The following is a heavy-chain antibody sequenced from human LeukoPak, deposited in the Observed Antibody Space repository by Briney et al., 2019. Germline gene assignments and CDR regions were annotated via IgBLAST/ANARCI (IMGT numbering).Heavy chain of an antibody. CDR2: INPNSGGT. CDR3: ARTGVLLWFGELSYYFDY. J-gene: IGHJ4*02. V-gene: IGHV1-2*02. Sequence: GASVKVSCKASGYTFTVYYMHWVRQAPGQGLEWMGWINPNSGGTNYAQRFQGRVTMTRDTSISTAYMELSRLRSDDTAVYYCARTGVLLWFGELSYYFDYWGQGTLVTVSS. CDR1: GYTFTVYY. D-gene: IGHD3-10*01.